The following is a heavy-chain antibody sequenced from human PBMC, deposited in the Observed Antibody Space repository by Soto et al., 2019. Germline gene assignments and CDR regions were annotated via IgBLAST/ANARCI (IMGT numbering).Heavy chain of an antibody. D-gene: IGHD2-2*01. V-gene: IGHV4-34*01. Sequence: PSETLSLTCAVYGGSFSGYYWSWIRQPPGKGVEWIGEINHSGSTNYNPSLKSRVTISVDTSKNQFSLKLSSVTAADTAVYYCAREGARDIVVVPAEANWFDPWGQGTLVTVSS. CDR2: INHSGST. J-gene: IGHJ5*02. CDR3: AREGARDIVVVPAEANWFDP. CDR1: GGSFSGYY.